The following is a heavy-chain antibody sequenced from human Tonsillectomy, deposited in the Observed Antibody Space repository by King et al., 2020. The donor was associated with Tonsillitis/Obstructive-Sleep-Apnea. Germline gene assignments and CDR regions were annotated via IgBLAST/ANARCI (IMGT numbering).Heavy chain of an antibody. CDR1: GYTFTSYG. V-gene: IGHV1-18*01. J-gene: IGHJ4*02. D-gene: IGHD2-15*01. CDR3: ATDLRDIVVVVAATPEISLDY. Sequence: VQLVESGAEVKKPGASVKVSCKASGYTFTSYGISWVRQAPGQGLEWMGWISSYNGNTNYAQKLQGRFTMTTDTSKSTAYMELKSLGSDDTAVYYCATDLRDIVVVVAATPEISLDYRGQGTLVTLSS. CDR2: ISSYNGNT.